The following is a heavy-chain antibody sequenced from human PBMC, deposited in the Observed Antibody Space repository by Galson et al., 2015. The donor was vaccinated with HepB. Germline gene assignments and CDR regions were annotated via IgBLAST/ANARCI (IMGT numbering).Heavy chain of an antibody. CDR1: GGSISSYC. V-gene: IGHV4-59*08. CDR2: IYYTGGT. D-gene: IGHD3-10*01. J-gene: IGHJ4*02. CDR3: ARHANYGSGSYSPFDY. Sequence: SETLSLTCTVSGGSISSYCWSWIRQPPGKGLEWIGYIYYTGGTNYNPSLKSRVTISVDTSKNHFSLRLSSVTAADTAVYYCARHANYGSGSYSPFDYWGQGTLVTVSS.